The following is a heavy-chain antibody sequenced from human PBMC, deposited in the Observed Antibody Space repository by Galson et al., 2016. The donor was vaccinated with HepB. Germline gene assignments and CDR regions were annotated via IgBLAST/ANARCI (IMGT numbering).Heavy chain of an antibody. Sequence: SETLSLTCAVYGGSFSGYSLSWIRQSPGKGLEWIGQINNDGSTNYNPSLKSRVTISVDTSKSQFSLNLTSLTAAETAVYYCARCVTRWLNRGFDIWGQGTTVTVSS. CDR2: INNDGST. CDR1: GGSFSGYS. CDR3: ARCVTRWLNRGFDI. J-gene: IGHJ3*02. D-gene: IGHD2/OR15-2a*01. V-gene: IGHV4-34*01.